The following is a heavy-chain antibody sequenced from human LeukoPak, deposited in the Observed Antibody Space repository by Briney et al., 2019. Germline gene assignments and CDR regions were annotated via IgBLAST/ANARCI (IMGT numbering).Heavy chain of an antibody. CDR3: ARGYQKLRRLGELSFGTTYAFDI. J-gene: IGHJ3*02. V-gene: IGHV4-4*02. Sequence: PSETLSLTCAVSGGSISSSNWWSWVRQPPGKGLEWIGEIYHSGSTNYNPSLKSRVTISVDTSKNQFSLKLSSVTAADTAVYYCARGYQKLRRLGELSFGTTYAFDIWGQGTMVTVSS. CDR2: IYHSGST. D-gene: IGHD3-16*02. CDR1: GGSISSSNW.